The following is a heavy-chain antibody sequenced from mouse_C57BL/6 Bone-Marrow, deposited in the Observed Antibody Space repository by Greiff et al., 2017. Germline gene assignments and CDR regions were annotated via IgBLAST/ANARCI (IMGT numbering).Heavy chain of an antibody. CDR2: INPYNGGT. J-gene: IGHJ2*01. D-gene: IGHD1-1*01. CDR1: GYTFTDYY. V-gene: IGHV1-19*01. Sequence: VQLQQSGPVLVKPGASVKMSCKASGYTFTDYYMNWVKQSHGKSLEWIGVINPYNGGTSYNQKFKGKATWTVDKSSRTAYMELNSLTSEDSAVYYCARGPYYYGSSHVYFDYWGQGTTLTVSS. CDR3: ARGPYYYGSSHVYFDY.